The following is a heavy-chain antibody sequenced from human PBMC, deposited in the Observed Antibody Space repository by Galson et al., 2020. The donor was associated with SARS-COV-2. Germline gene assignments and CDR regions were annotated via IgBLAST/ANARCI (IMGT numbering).Heavy chain of an antibody. CDR3: ARPDMAAAGAFDI. CDR2: IYYSGST. Sequence: SETLSLTCTVSGDSISSYYWSWIRQPPGKGLEWIGYIYYSGSTNYNHALKSRVTMSVDTSKNHFSLRLTAVTAADTAVYYCARPDMAAAGAFDIWGQGTMVTVSS. D-gene: IGHD6-13*01. CDR1: GDSISSYY. J-gene: IGHJ3*02. V-gene: IGHV4-59*01.